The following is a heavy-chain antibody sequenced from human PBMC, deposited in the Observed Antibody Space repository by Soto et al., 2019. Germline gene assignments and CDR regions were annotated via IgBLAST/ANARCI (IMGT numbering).Heavy chain of an antibody. CDR2: MNPNSGNT. CDR1: GYTFTSYD. CDR3: ARGTRHPRPRLGAYYMDF. Sequence: GASVKVSCKASGYTFTSYDINWVRQATGQGLEWMGWMNPNSGNTGYAQKFQGRVTMTRNTSISTAYMELSSLRSEDTAVYYCARGTRHPRPRLGAYYMDFWGKGTTVTVFS. V-gene: IGHV1-8*01. D-gene: IGHD3-16*01. J-gene: IGHJ6*03.